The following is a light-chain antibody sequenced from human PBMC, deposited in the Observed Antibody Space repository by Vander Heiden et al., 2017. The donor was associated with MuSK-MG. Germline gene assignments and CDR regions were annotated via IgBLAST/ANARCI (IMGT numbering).Light chain of an antibody. CDR3: QQNDSNPPFT. CDR1: QSISSY. Sequence: IQMPQSPSSLSASVGDRVTITCRASQSISSYLNWYQQKPGKAPKLLIYAASSLQSGVPSRFSGSGYGTDFTLTISSRQPEDFAAYYCQQNDSNPPFTFGPGTKVDIK. CDR2: AAS. V-gene: IGKV1-39*01. J-gene: IGKJ3*01.